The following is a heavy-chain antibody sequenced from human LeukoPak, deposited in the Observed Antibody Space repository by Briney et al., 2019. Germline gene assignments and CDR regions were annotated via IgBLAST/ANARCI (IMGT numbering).Heavy chain of an antibody. Sequence: GGSLRLSCAASGFTFSSYSMNWVRQAPGKGLEWVSSISSSSGYIYYADSVKGRFTISRDNAKNSLYLQMNSLRAEDTAVYYCARVSGYAFDIWGQGTMVTVSS. CDR3: ARVSGYAFDI. CDR2: ISSSSGYI. J-gene: IGHJ3*02. V-gene: IGHV3-21*01. CDR1: GFTFSSYS.